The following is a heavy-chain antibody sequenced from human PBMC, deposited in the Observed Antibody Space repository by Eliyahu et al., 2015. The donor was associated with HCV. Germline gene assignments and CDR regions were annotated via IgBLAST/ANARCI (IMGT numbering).Heavy chain of an antibody. CDR3: ARVGYDYYYGSGSYPTGGYYYYGMDV. D-gene: IGHD3-10*01. CDR1: GXSFSGYY. J-gene: IGHJ6*02. CDR2: INHSGST. Sequence: QVQLQQWGAGLLKPSETLSLTCAVXGXSFSGYYWSWIRXPPGKGLEWIGEINHSGSTNYNPSLKSRVXISVDTSKNQFSLKLSSVTAADTAVYYCARVGYDYYYGSGSYPTGGYYYYGMDVWGQGTTVTVSS. V-gene: IGHV4-34*01.